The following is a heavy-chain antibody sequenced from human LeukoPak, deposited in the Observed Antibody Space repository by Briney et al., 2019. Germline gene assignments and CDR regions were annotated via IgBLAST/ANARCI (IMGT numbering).Heavy chain of an antibody. CDR1: GYTFTDYY. CDR2: INPNSGDT. D-gene: IGHD3-22*01. Sequence: ASVKVSCKASGYTFTDYYMHWVRQAPGQGLEWMGWINPNSGDTNYAQKFQGRVTMTRDTSISTAYMELSSLRSDDTAVYYCASDYSGSSGLGYYYYYMDVWGKGTTVTVSS. J-gene: IGHJ6*03. CDR3: ASDYSGSSGLGYYYYYMDV. V-gene: IGHV1-2*02.